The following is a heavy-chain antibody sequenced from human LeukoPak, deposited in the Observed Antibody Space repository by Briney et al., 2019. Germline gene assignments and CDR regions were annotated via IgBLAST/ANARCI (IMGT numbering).Heavy chain of an antibody. CDR2: MSNSGHT. CDR3: ARVSVAGTGPDY. V-gene: IGHV4-59*01. Sequence: SETLSLTCTVSGGSISGYYWSWIRQPPGKGLEWIGFMSNSGHTDSNASLKSRVTISVDTSKNQFSLKLKSVTAADTAVYYCARVSVAGTGPDYWGQGTLDTVSS. J-gene: IGHJ4*02. D-gene: IGHD6-13*01. CDR1: GGSISGYY.